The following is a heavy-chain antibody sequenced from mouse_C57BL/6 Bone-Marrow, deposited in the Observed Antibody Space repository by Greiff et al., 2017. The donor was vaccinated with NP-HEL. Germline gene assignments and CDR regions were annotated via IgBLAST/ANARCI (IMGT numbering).Heavy chain of an antibody. CDR2: IDPENGDT. J-gene: IGHJ2*01. D-gene: IGHD1-1*01. Sequence: VHVKQSGAELVRPGASVKLSCTASGFNIKDDYMHWVKQRPEQGLEWIGWIDPENGDTEYASKFQGKATITADTSSNTAYLQLSSLTSEDTAVYYCTYYSYYFDYWGQGTTLTVSS. V-gene: IGHV14-4*01. CDR1: GFNIKDDY. CDR3: TYYSYYFDY.